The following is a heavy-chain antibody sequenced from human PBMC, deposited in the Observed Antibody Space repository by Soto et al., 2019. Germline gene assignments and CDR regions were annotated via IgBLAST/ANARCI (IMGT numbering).Heavy chain of an antibody. CDR1: GFTFSSYG. CDR3: ARGPTYYYYYMDV. Sequence: QVQLVESGGGVVKPGRSLRLSCAASGFTFSSYGMNWVRQAPGKGLEWVAVIWYDGSNKYYADSVKGRFTISRDNSKNTLYLQMNSLRAEDTAVYYCARGPTYYYYYMDVWGKGTTVTVSS. CDR2: IWYDGSNK. V-gene: IGHV3-33*01. J-gene: IGHJ6*03.